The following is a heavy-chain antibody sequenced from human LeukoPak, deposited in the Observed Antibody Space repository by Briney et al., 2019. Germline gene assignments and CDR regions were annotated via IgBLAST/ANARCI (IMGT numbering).Heavy chain of an antibody. CDR3: ARSKGNWNPDY. D-gene: IGHD1-1*01. CDR2: INPYSGGT. V-gene: IGHV1-2*02. J-gene: IGHJ4*02. CDR1: GYAFTGYY. Sequence: ASVKVSCKASGYAFTGYYIHWVRQAPGQGLEWMGWINPYSGGTHYTQKFQGRVTMTRDSSITTAYMELSRLTSDDTAVYYRARSKGNWNPDYWGQGTLVTVSS.